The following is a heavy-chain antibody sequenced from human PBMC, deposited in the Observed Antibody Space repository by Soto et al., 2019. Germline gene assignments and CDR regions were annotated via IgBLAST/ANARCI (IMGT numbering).Heavy chain of an antibody. CDR1: GGSITSGAYC. D-gene: IGHD4-17*01. J-gene: IGHJ3*01. Sequence: QVQLQESGPGLVKPSQTLSLTCTVSGGSITSGAYCWSWVRQHPGKGLEWIGYIYYSGTTYFSPSLKSRLTISMDTSRTQFSLKLSSVTAAATAMYYCARARLRAVYAFDFWGQGTMVTVSS. V-gene: IGHV4-31*03. CDR2: IYYSGTT. CDR3: ARARLRAVYAFDF.